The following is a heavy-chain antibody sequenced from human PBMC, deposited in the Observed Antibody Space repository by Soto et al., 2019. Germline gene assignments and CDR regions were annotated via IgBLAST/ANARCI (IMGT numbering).Heavy chain of an antibody. CDR2: ISGSGGST. Sequence: QPGGSLRLSCEASGVTFSNYGINWVRQAPGKGLEWVSAISGSGGSTYYADSVKGRFTISRDNSKNTLYLQMNSLRAEDTAVYYCAKDYGSGSYYFDYWGQGTLVTVSS. J-gene: IGHJ4*02. CDR1: GVTFSNYG. CDR3: AKDYGSGSYYFDY. V-gene: IGHV3-23*01. D-gene: IGHD3-10*01.